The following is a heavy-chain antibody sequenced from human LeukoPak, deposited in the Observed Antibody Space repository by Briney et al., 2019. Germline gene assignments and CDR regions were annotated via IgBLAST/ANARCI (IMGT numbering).Heavy chain of an antibody. CDR1: GFTFSGYE. J-gene: IGHJ4*02. Sequence: GRSLRLSCAASGFTFSGYEMNWVRQAPGKGLEWVSYISRSGSTRYYADSVKGRFTISRDNAKNSLDLQMNSLRAEDTAHYYCARATYDSGNYYPDYWGQGTLVTISS. CDR3: ARATYDSGNYYPDY. V-gene: IGHV3-48*03. CDR2: ISRSGSTR. D-gene: IGHD3-10*01.